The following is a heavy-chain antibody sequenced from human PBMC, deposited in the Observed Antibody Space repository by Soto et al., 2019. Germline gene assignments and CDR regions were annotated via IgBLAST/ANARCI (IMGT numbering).Heavy chain of an antibody. J-gene: IGHJ4*02. D-gene: IGHD2-21*02. V-gene: IGHV1-3*01. CDR3: ARNSFISGDDDSYYFDY. CDR2: INPGNGDT. Sequence: ASVKVSCKASGYTFTRYAMHWVRQAPGQRPEWMGWINPGNGDTKYSENLQGRVTFARDTSASTTHMELGSLRSEDTAVYFCARNSFISGDDDSYYFDYWGQGTPVTVSS. CDR1: GYTFTRYA.